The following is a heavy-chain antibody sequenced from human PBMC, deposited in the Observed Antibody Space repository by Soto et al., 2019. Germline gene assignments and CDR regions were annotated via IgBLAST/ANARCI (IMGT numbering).Heavy chain of an antibody. CDR1: GGSISSSSYY. CDR3: ARHRKLVIANWFDP. V-gene: IGHV4-39*01. CDR2: IYYSGST. J-gene: IGHJ5*02. D-gene: IGHD2-21*01. Sequence: PSETLSLTCTVSGGSISSSSYYWGWIRQPPGKGLEWIGSIYYSGSTYYNPSLKSRVTISVDTSKNQFSLKLSSVTAADTAVYYCARHRKLVIANWFDPWGQGTLVTVSS.